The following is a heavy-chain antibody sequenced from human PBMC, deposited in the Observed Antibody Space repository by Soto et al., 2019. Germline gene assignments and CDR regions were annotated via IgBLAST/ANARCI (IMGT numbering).Heavy chain of an antibody. CDR1: GFTVSSNY. D-gene: IGHD3-22*01. Sequence: GXLRLSCSASGFTVSSNYMSWVRTAPGKGLEGVSVIYSGGSTYYADSVKGRFTVSRDNAKNSLYLQMNSLRGEDTAVYYCARPTYYYDSSGPPAYWGQGTLVTVS. CDR2: IYSGGST. CDR3: ARPTYYYDSSGPPAY. J-gene: IGHJ4*02. V-gene: IGHV3-66*02.